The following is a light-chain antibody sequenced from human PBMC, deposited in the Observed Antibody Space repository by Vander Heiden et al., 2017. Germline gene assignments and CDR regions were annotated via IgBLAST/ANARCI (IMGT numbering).Light chain of an antibody. V-gene: IGKV3-11*01. CDR1: QSVSSY. J-gene: IGKJ4*01. CDR3: QQRSNWLT. CDR2: DAS. Sequence: EIVLTQSPATLSLSPRERATLSCRASQSVSSYLAWYQQKPGQAPRLLSYDASNRATGIPARFSGSGSGTDFTLTISSLEPEDFAVYYCQQRSNWLTFGGGTKVEIK.